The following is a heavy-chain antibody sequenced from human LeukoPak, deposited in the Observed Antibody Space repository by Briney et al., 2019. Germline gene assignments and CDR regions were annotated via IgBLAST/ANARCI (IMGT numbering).Heavy chain of an antibody. CDR1: GFTFGSYW. J-gene: IGHJ4*02. CDR3: AKMIVGATGG. Sequence: GGSLRLSCAASGFTFGSYWMGWVRQTPGKGLEWVANIKQDGSEKYYVDSVRGRFAISRDNAKNSLYLQMNSLRAEDTAVYYCAKMIVGATGGWGQGALVTVSS. D-gene: IGHD1-26*01. CDR2: IKQDGSEK. V-gene: IGHV3-7*01.